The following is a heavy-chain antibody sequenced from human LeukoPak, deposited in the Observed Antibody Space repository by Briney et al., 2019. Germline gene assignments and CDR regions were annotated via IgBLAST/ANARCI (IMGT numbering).Heavy chain of an antibody. Sequence: PSETLSLTCTVSGGYIGSYYWSWIRQPAGKGLEWIGRIHTSENTDYNPSLKSRVTMSVDMSTSQFSLRLTSVTAAGTAVYYCAREGDYGDYSKSFYYMDVWGKGTTVTVSS. CDR3: AREGDYGDYSKSFYYMDV. D-gene: IGHD4-17*01. V-gene: IGHV4-4*07. J-gene: IGHJ6*03. CDR1: GGYIGSYY. CDR2: IHTSENT.